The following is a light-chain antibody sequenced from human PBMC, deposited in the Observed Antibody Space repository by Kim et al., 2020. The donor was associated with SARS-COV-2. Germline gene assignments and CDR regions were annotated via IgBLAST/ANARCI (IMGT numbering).Light chain of an antibody. J-gene: IGKJ3*01. CDR1: QTISTW. CDR3: QEYNSDFT. Sequence: SASVGDRVTITCRASQTISTWLAWYQQKPGKTPNALISDASSLESGVPSRFSGSGSGTEFTLTISSLQPDDFATYYCQEYNSDFTFGPGTKVYIK. V-gene: IGKV1-5*01. CDR2: DAS.